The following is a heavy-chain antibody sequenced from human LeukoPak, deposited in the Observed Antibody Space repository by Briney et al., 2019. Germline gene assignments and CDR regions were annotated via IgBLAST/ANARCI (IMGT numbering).Heavy chain of an antibody. D-gene: IGHD2-8*01. V-gene: IGHV1-69*13. CDR3: ARAQGDCTNGVCSHYYYYGMDV. J-gene: IGHJ6*02. CDR2: IIPIFGTA. CDR1: GCTFSSYA. Sequence: GASVKVSCKPAGCTFSSYAISWVRQAPGQGLEWMGGIIPIFGTANYAQKSQGRVTITVDESTSTAYLELSSLRSEDTDVYYCARAQGDCTNGVCSHYYYYGMDVWGQGTTVTVSS.